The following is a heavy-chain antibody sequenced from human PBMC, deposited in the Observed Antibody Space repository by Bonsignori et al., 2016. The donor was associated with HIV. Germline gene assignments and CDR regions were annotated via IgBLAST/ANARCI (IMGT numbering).Heavy chain of an antibody. CDR3: ARGERRNALVRGVIWDS. D-gene: IGHD3-10*01. J-gene: IGHJ4*02. Sequence: SQTLSLTCAVYGGSFSSYYWSWDPRPPGKGLEWIGEINHSGSTNYNSSLKSRVTISVDTSKNQFSLKLSSVTAADTAVYYCARGERRNALVRGVIWDSWGQGTLVTVSS. V-gene: IGHV4-34*01. CDR2: INHSGST. CDR1: GGSFSSYY.